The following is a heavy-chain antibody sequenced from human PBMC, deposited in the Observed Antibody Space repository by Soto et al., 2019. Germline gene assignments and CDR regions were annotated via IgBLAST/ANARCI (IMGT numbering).Heavy chain of an antibody. CDR2: IYPGDSTI. V-gene: IGHV5-51*01. Sequence: GESLKISCKASGYSFADYWIAWVRQMSGKGLEWMGIIYPGDSTIRYSPSFQGQVTMSVDKSITTAFLQWSSLKASDSAMYYCTRQLSDYWGQGTLVTVSS. CDR1: GYSFADYW. J-gene: IGHJ4*02. CDR3: TRQLSDY.